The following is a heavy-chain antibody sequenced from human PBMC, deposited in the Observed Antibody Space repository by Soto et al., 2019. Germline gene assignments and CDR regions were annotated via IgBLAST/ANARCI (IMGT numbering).Heavy chain of an antibody. Sequence: ASVKVSCKASGGTFSSYAISWVRQAPGQGLEWMGIINPSGGSTSYAQKFQGRVTMTRDTSTSTVYMELSSLRSEDTAVYYCASDYGDYYYMDVWGKGTTVTVSS. CDR3: ASDYGDYYYMDV. V-gene: IGHV1-46*01. D-gene: IGHD4-17*01. CDR1: GGTFSSYA. J-gene: IGHJ6*03. CDR2: INPSGGST.